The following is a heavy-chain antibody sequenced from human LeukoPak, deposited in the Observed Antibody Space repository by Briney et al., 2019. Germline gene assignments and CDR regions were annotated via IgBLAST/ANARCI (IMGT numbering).Heavy chain of an antibody. D-gene: IGHD2-21*01. V-gene: IGHV1-24*01. CDR1: GYTLTELS. Sequence: ASVKVSCKVSGYTLTELSMHWVRQAPGKGLEWMGGFDPEDGETIYAQKFQGRVTITADESTSTAYMELSSLRSEDTAVYYCAACGGDCYPAYAFDIWGQGTMVTVSS. CDR2: FDPEDGET. J-gene: IGHJ3*02. CDR3: AACGGDCYPAYAFDI.